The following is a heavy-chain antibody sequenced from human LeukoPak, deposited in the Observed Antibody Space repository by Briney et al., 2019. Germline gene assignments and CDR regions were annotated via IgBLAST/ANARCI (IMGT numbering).Heavy chain of an antibody. D-gene: IGHD6-19*01. Sequence: ASVTVSCTASGYTFTNYDINWVRQATGQGLEWMGWMNPNSGNTGYAQKFQGRVTMTRNTSISTAYMELSSLRSEDTAVYYCARESWGWQWLVFSRNYYYYGMDVWGQGTTVTVSS. CDR3: ARESWGWQWLVFSRNYYYYGMDV. J-gene: IGHJ6*02. V-gene: IGHV1-8*01. CDR2: MNPNSGNT. CDR1: GYTFTNYD.